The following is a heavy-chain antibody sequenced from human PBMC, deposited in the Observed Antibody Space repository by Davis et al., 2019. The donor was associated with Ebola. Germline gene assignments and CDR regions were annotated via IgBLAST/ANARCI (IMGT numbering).Heavy chain of an antibody. D-gene: IGHD2-2*01. CDR3: AKGLYCSSSTCHEGGWFGP. J-gene: IGHJ5*02. V-gene: IGHV3-53*01. Sequence: GESLKISCAASGLTVSSSYMSWVRQAPGKGLEWVSVIFSGGTTYYGDSVKGRFTISRANSKNTLYLQMHSLRAEDTAVYYCAKGLYCSSSTCHEGGWFGPWGQGTLVTVSS. CDR2: IFSGGTT. CDR1: GLTVSSSY.